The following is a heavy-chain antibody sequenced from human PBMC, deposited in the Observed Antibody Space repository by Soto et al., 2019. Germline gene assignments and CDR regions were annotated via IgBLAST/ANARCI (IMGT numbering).Heavy chain of an antibody. V-gene: IGHV4-31*03. CDR3: ARGGIVVVVAARDAFDI. Sequence: QVQLQESGPGLVKPSQTLSLTCTVSGGSISSGGYYWSWIRQHPGKGLEWIGYIYYSGSTYYNPXLKSRVTISVXXSXNXXAPKLSSVTAADTAVYDCARGGIVVVVAARDAFDIWGQGTMVTVSS. D-gene: IGHD2-15*01. CDR1: GGSISSGGYY. J-gene: IGHJ3*02. CDR2: IYYSGST.